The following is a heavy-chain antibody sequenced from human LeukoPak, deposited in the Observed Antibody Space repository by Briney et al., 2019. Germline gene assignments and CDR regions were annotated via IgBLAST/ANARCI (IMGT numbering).Heavy chain of an antibody. V-gene: IGHV2-5*01. J-gene: IGHJ5*02. D-gene: IGHD2-2*01. CDR1: GFSLSTSGVG. CDR3: AHSPQIGYCSSTSCLKWFDP. Sequence: ESGPTLVKPTQTLTLTCTFSGFSLSTSGVGVGWIRQPPGKALEWLALIYWNDDEHYSPSLKSWLTITKDTSKKQVVLTMTNMDPVDTATYHCAHSPQIGYCSSTSCLKWFDPWGQGTLVTVSS. CDR2: IYWNDDE.